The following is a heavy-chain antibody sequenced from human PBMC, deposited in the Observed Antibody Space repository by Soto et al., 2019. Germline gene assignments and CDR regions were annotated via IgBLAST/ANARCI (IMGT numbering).Heavy chain of an antibody. CDR3: ARDIDY. CDR2: IYADGRT. V-gene: IGHV3-66*01. Sequence: GGSLRLSCAASGFIVSTIYMIWVRQAPGKGLEWVSTIYADGRTYYADSVKGRFTMSRDDVKNTLFLQMNSLRVEDTAVYYCARDIDYCGQGTLVTVS. J-gene: IGHJ4*02. CDR1: GFIVSTIY.